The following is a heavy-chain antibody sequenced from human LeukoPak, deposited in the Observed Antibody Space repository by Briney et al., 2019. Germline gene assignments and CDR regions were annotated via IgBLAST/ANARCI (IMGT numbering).Heavy chain of an antibody. CDR2: IIPIFGTA. D-gene: IGHD1-26*01. V-gene: IGHV1-69*01. Sequence: VKVSCKASGGTFSSYAISWVRQAPGQGLEWMGGIIPIFGTANYAQKFQGRVTITADESTSTAYMELSSLRSEDTAVYYCARDNSVGDYAWWFDPWGQGTLVTVSS. CDR3: ARDNSVGDYAWWFDP. CDR1: GGTFSSYA. J-gene: IGHJ5*02.